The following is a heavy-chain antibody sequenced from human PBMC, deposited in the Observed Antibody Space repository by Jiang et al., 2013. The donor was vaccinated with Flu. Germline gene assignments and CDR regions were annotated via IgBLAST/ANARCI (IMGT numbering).Heavy chain of an antibody. CDR3: ARDGVGVLARGPFDY. CDR2: IIPIFGTA. J-gene: IGHJ4*02. D-gene: IGHD4/OR15-4a*01. Sequence: SGAEVKKPGSSVKVSCKASGGTFSSYAISWVRQAPGQGLEWMGGIIPIFGTANYAQKFQGRVTITADKSTSTAYMELSSLRSEDTAVYYCARDGVGVLARGPFDYWGQGTLVTVSS. CDR1: GGTFSSYA. V-gene: IGHV1-69*06.